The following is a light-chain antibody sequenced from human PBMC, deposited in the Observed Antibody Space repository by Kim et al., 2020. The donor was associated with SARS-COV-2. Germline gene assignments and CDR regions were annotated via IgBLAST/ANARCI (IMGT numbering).Light chain of an antibody. J-gene: IGKJ4*01. CDR2: GAS. Sequence: GERATLSGRASQSVSSNYLAWYQQKPGQAPRLLIYGASSRATGIPDRFSGSGSGTDFTLSINRLEPEDFAVYYCQQYDTSPETFGGGTKVDIK. CDR3: QQYDTSPET. CDR1: QSVSSNY. V-gene: IGKV3-20*01.